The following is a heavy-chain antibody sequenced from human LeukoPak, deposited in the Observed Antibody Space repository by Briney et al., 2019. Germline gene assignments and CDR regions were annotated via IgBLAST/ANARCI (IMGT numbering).Heavy chain of an antibody. CDR1: GFTFSRYG. CDR3: ARGPWGLLPPFDH. V-gene: IGHV3-30*02. J-gene: IGHJ4*02. Sequence: GGSLRLSCAASGFTFSRYGIHWVRQAPGKGLEWVSFIRYDGNNRYYADSMKGRLTISRDNSKNTVYLQMDSLRPEDTAVYYCARGPWGLLPPFDHWGQGTLVSVSS. CDR2: IRYDGNNR. D-gene: IGHD1-26*01.